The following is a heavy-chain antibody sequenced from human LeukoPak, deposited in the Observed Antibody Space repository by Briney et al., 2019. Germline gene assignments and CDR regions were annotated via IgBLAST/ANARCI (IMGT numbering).Heavy chain of an antibody. J-gene: IGHJ4*02. CDR3: AKGKGVLDY. CDR1: GFTFSSYA. CDR2: ISYDGSNK. Sequence: GRSLRLSCAASGFTFSSYAMHWVRQAPGKGLEWVAVISYDGSNKYYADSVKGRFTISRDNSKNTLYLQMNSLRAEDTAVYYCAKGKGVLDYWGQGTLVTVSS. D-gene: IGHD3-10*01. V-gene: IGHV3-30*04.